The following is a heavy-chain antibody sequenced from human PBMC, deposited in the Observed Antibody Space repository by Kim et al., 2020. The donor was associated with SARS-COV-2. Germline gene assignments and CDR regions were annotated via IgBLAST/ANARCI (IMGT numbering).Heavy chain of an antibody. J-gene: IGHJ5*02. D-gene: IGHD1-26*01. CDR1: GFTFSIYP. V-gene: IGHV3-30*04. CDR3: ARAGLMGTTYWFDP. CDR2: ISYDGSHH. Sequence: GGSLRLSCAASGFTFSIYPMLWVRQAPGNGLEWVAVISYDGSHHYYADSVKGRFTFTRDNSKNTLYLQMNSLRPEDTAVYYCARAGLMGTTYWFDPCGRGTLVTVSS.